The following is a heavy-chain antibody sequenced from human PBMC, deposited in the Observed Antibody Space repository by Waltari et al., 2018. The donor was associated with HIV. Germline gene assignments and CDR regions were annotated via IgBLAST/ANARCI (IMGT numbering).Heavy chain of an antibody. J-gene: IGHJ4*02. CDR1: SESFSGNF. V-gene: IGHV4-34*01. CDR2: VNHSGST. D-gene: IGHD3-16*01. Sequence: QVQLKQWGAGVLKPSETLSLTCAVYSESFSGNFWSWIRQPPGKGQEWIGEVNHSGSTNHNPAHKGRVTNSGKQSKKPFFLGLTALAAADTAFFYCAGGHNHRFGNFTVDFWGQGTLVTVSS. CDR3: AGGHNHRFGNFTVDF.